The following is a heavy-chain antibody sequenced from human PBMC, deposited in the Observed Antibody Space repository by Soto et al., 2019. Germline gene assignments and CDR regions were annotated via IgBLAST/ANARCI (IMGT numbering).Heavy chain of an antibody. J-gene: IGHJ6*02. CDR3: ARGGEEVCDGMDV. D-gene: IGHD3-16*01. V-gene: IGHV1-69*12. CDR2: IIPFFSTT. CDR1: GGTFSSYA. Sequence: QVQLVQSGAEVKKPGSSVKVSCKASGGTFSSYAFSWVRQAPGQGLEWMGGIIPFFSTTNYAQKFQGRVTITADGATSTVYMELSSLRSEDTAVYYCARGGEEVCDGMDVWGQGTTVTVSS.